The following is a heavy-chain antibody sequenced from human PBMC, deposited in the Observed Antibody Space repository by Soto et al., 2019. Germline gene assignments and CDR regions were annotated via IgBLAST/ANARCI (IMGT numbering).Heavy chain of an antibody. CDR2: IKQDGSET. V-gene: IGHV3-7*01. D-gene: IGHD2-21*01. Sequence: EMQLVESGGGLVQPGGSLRLSCAASGFTFSRYWMSWVRQAPGKGLEWVSNIKQDGSETNYVDSMKGRFTIYRDNTKNSLYLQMNSLRAEDTAVYYCARRSYSGAGDCGGQGTLVTVSS. CDR3: ARRSYSGAGDC. CDR1: GFTFSRYW. J-gene: IGHJ1*01.